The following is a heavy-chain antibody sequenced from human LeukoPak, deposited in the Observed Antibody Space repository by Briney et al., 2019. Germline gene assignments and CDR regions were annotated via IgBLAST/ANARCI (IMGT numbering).Heavy chain of an antibody. CDR2: INRDGSRT. J-gene: IGHJ4*02. Sequence: PGGSLRLSCAASGFTFNNAWMNWVRQAPGEGLMWVSRINRDGSRTDYADSVKGRFTNSRDDAKNTLYLQVNSLRAEDTAVYFCARGGSDTAMAHDYWGQGTLVTVSS. CDR1: GFTFNNAW. D-gene: IGHD5-18*01. V-gene: IGHV3-74*01. CDR3: ARGGSDTAMAHDY.